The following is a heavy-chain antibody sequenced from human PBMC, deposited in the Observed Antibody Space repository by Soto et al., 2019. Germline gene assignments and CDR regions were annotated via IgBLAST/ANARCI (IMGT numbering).Heavy chain of an antibody. CDR2: MNPKSGGA. CDR3: TRENTGHSDGIYDAFDI. Sequence: ASVKVSCKTSGYTFTDYYTHWVRQAPGQGLEWMGWMNPKSGGAYFAQKFQGRVTLTRDTSIGTAYIEVNSLTSDDTAVYFCTRENTGHSDGIYDAFDIWGQGTTVIVSS. D-gene: IGHD5-18*01. J-gene: IGHJ3*02. CDR1: GYTFTDYY. V-gene: IGHV1-2*02.